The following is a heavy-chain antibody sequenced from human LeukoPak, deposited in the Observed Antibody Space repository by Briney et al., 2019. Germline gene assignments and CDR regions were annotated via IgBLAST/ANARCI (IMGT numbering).Heavy chain of an antibody. J-gene: IGHJ6*01. CDR2: ISSSSRYI. Sequence: GGSLRLSCAASGFTFSSYSMNWVREAPGKGLEWVSSISSSSRYIYYADSVKGRFTISRDNAKNSLYLQMKSLRAEDAAVYYCARVPLLWFGEFAYYYYGMDVWGQGTTVTVSS. V-gene: IGHV3-21*01. CDR3: ARVPLLWFGEFAYYYYGMDV. D-gene: IGHD3-10*01. CDR1: GFTFSSYS.